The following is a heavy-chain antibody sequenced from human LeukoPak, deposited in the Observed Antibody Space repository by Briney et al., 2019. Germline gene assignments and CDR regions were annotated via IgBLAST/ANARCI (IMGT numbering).Heavy chain of an antibody. D-gene: IGHD3-16*01. J-gene: IGHJ4*02. CDR1: GGSISSYY. CDR3: ARGGEGQVEFDFDY. Sequence: SETLSLTCTVSGGSISSYYWSWIRQPPGKGLEWIGYIYYSGSTNYNPSLMSRVTISVDTSKNQFSLKLSSVTAADTAVYYCARGGEGQVEFDFDYWGQGTLVTVSS. V-gene: IGHV4-59*01. CDR2: IYYSGST.